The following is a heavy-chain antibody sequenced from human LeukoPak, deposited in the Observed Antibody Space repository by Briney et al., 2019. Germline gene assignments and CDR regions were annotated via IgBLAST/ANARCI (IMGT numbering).Heavy chain of an antibody. D-gene: IGHD3-22*01. CDR3: ARGGERDSSGYYPEGTFDP. CDR1: GFTFSSYA. V-gene: IGHV3-23*01. CDR2: ISNSGRT. Sequence: GGSLRLSCAASGFTFSSYAISWVRQAPGKGLEWVSAISNSGRTYYADSVKGRFTISRDNSKNTVYLQMNSLRAEDTAVYYCARGGERDSSGYYPEGTFDPWGQGTLVTVSS. J-gene: IGHJ5*02.